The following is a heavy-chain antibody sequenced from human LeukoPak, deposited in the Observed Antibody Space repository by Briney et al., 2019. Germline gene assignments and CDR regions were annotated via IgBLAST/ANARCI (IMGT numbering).Heavy chain of an antibody. Sequence: GGSLRLSCAASGFTFSSCAMSWVRQAPGKGLEWVSSIRGGGVNIQYAVSVKGRFTISRDNSNNTLHLQMNSLRVEDTAVYYCAKEFFGSGNYFNGVFDSWGQGALVTVSS. D-gene: IGHD3-10*01. CDR2: IRGGGVNI. V-gene: IGHV3-23*01. CDR3: AKEFFGSGNYFNGVFDS. CDR1: GFTFSSCA. J-gene: IGHJ4*02.